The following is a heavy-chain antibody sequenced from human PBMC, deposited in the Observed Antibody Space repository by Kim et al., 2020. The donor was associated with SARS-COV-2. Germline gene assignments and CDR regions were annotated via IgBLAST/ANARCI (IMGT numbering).Heavy chain of an antibody. J-gene: IGHJ5*02. CDR3: ARDQVVRGVISGGPSNWFDP. CDR2: IYYSGST. D-gene: IGHD3-10*01. V-gene: IGHV4-31*03. Sequence: SETLSLTCTVSGGSISSGGYYWSWIRQHAGKGLEWIGYIYYSGSTYYNPSLKSRVTIAVDTSKNQFSLKLSSVTAADTAVYYCARDQVVRGVISGGPSNWFDPWGQGTLVTVSS. CDR1: GGSISSGGYY.